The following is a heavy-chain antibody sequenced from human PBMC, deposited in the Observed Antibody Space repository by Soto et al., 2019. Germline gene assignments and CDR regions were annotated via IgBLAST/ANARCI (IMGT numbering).Heavy chain of an antibody. CDR1: GFTFSSYG. V-gene: IGHV3-30*18. D-gene: IGHD6-6*01. Sequence: PGGSLRLSCAASGFTFSSYGMHWVRQAPGKGLEWVAVISYDGSNKYYADSVKGRFTISRDNSKNTLYLQMNSLRAEDTAVYYCAKDRGSSSLAYYYYYMDVWGKGTTVTVSS. J-gene: IGHJ6*03. CDR2: ISYDGSNK. CDR3: AKDRGSSSLAYYYYYMDV.